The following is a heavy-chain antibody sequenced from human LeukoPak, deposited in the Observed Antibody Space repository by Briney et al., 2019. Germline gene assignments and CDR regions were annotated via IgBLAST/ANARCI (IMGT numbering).Heavy chain of an antibody. D-gene: IGHD3-10*01. CDR2: IYYSGST. V-gene: IGHV4-59*01. J-gene: IGHJ5*02. Sequence: SETLSLTCTVSGGSISSYYWSWIRQPPGKGLEWIGYIYYSGSTNYNPSLKSRVTISVDTSKKQFSLKLSSVTAADTAVYYCARELYYYGSGSYSTYNWFDPWGQGTLVTVSS. CDR3: ARELYYYGSGSYSTYNWFDP. CDR1: GGSISSYY.